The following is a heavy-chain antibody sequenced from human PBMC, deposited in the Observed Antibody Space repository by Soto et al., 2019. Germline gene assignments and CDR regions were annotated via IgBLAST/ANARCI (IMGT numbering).Heavy chain of an antibody. CDR1: GYTFTGYY. Sequence: ASVKVSCKASGYTFTGYYMHWVRQAPGQGLEWMGWINPNSGGTNYAQKFQGRVTMTRDTSISTAYMELSRLRSDDTAVYYCANFLWLVQTNFYYSRMDVWGHGTTVTVSS. CDR2: INPNSGGT. J-gene: IGHJ6*02. D-gene: IGHD6-19*01. CDR3: ANFLWLVQTNFYYSRMDV. V-gene: IGHV1-2*02.